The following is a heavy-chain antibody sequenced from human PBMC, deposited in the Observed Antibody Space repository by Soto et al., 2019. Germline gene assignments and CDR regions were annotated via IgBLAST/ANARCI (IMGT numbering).Heavy chain of an antibody. D-gene: IGHD3-10*01. V-gene: IGHV2-5*02. Sequence: QITLKESGPTLVKPTQTLTLTCTFSGFSLSTSGVGVGWIRQPPGKALEWLALIYWDDDKRYSPSLKSSLTITKDTSKNQVVLTMTNMDPVDTATYYCAHTSSGSYLGHYSYYGMDVWGQGTTVTVSS. CDR2: IYWDDDK. J-gene: IGHJ6*02. CDR3: AHTSSGSYLGHYSYYGMDV. CDR1: GFSLSTSGVG.